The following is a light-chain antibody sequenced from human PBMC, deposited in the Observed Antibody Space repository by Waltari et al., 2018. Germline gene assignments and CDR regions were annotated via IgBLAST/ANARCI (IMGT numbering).Light chain of an antibody. CDR2: KAS. CDR3: QQYNGYSWT. J-gene: IGKJ1*01. V-gene: IGKV1-5*03. Sequence: DIQMTQSPSTLSASVGDRVTITCRARQTINSWLAWYQQKPGKAPKLLIYKASSLESGVPSRFSGSGSGTEFTLTISSLQPDDVAAYYCQQYNGYSWTFGQGTKVEIK. CDR1: QTINSW.